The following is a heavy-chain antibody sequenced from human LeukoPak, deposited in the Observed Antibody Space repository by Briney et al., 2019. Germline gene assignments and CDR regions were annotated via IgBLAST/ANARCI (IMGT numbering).Heavy chain of an antibody. Sequence: AAVKVSCKASGYTFTGYYMHWVRQAPGQGLEWMGWINPNSGGTNYAQKFQGRVTMTRDTSISTAYIELSRLRSDDTAVYYCARDERYDSSGSPFDYWGQGTLVTVSS. CDR1: GYTFTGYY. CDR2: INPNSGGT. CDR3: ARDERYDSSGSPFDY. V-gene: IGHV1-2*02. J-gene: IGHJ4*02. D-gene: IGHD3-22*01.